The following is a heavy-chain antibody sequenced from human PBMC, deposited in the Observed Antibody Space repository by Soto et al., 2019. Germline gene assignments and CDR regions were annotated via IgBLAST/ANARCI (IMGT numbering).Heavy chain of an antibody. D-gene: IGHD3-16*02. CDR1: GGSISSGDYY. Sequence: QVQLQESGPGLVKPSQTLSLTCTVSGGSISSGDYYWSWIRQPPGKGLEWIGYIYYSGSTYYNPSLKSRVTISVDTSKNQFSLKLSSVTAADTAVYYCAREANDYVWGSYRKSPYYFDYWGQGTLVTVSS. J-gene: IGHJ4*02. CDR2: IYYSGST. V-gene: IGHV4-30-4*01. CDR3: AREANDYVWGSYRKSPYYFDY.